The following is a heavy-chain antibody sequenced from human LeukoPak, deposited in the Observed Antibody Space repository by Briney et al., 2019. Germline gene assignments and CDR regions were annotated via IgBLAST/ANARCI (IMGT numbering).Heavy chain of an antibody. D-gene: IGHD3-3*01. Sequence: GASVKVSCKASGGTFSSYAISWVRQAPGQGLEWMGGIIPIFGTANYAQKFQGRVTITADESTSTAYMELSSLRSEDTAVYYCASLGPRREWLSPWLDWGQGTLVTVSS. V-gene: IGHV1-69*13. CDR2: IIPIFGTA. CDR3: ASLGPRREWLSPWLD. CDR1: GGTFSSYA. J-gene: IGHJ4*02.